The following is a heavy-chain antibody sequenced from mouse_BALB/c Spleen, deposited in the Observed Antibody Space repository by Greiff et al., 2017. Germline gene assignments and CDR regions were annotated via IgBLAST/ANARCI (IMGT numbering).Heavy chain of an antibody. D-gene: IGHD2-1*01. CDR2: ISYDGSN. CDR1: GYSITSGYY. Sequence: EVKLVESGPGLVKPSQSLSLTCSVTGYSITSGYYWNWIRQFPGNKLEWMGYISYDGSNNYNPSLKNRISITRDTSKNQFFLKLNSVTTEDTATYYCARVLYGNYGAYWGQGTLVTVSA. CDR3: ARVLYGNYGAY. J-gene: IGHJ3*01. V-gene: IGHV3-6*02.